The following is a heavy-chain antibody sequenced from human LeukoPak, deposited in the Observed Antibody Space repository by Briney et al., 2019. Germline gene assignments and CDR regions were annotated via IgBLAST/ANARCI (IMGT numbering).Heavy chain of an antibody. CDR1: RYIFTGYH. Sequence: ASVKVSCKASRYIFTGYHIYWIRQAPGQGLEWMGMINPKSGGTDYAQQFQGRVTMTRDTSISTAYMDLSRLTSDDTAVYYCATSLVPTPDDAFDIWGQGTVVFVSS. CDR3: ATSLVPTPDDAFDI. CDR2: INPKSGGT. V-gene: IGHV1-2*02. D-gene: IGHD6-6*01. J-gene: IGHJ3*02.